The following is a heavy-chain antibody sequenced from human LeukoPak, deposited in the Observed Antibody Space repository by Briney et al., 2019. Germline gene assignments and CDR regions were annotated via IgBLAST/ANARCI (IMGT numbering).Heavy chain of an antibody. V-gene: IGHV3-23*01. D-gene: IGHD6-19*01. J-gene: IGHJ4*02. Sequence: GGSLRLSCAASGFTFSSYGMSWVRQAPGKGLEWVSAISGSGGSTYYADSVKGRFTISRDNAKNSLYLQMNSLRAEDTAVYYCARSRWLVFPFDYWGQGTLVTVSS. CDR1: GFTFSSYG. CDR2: ISGSGGST. CDR3: ARSRWLVFPFDY.